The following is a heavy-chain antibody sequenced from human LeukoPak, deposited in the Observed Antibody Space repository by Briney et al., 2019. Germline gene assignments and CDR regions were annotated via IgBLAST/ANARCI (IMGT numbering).Heavy chain of an antibody. CDR2: IKTDGSQI. CDR3: ASIRMGAAAGYDPYYFDY. Sequence: PGGSLRLSCVASGFTFSSYWMTWVRQAPGKGLEWVANIKTDGSQIYYVDSVKGRFTISRDNAKNSLYLQMNSLRAEDTAVYYCASIRMGAAAGYDPYYFDYWGQGTLVTVSS. D-gene: IGHD6-13*01. V-gene: IGHV3-7*01. CDR1: GFTFSSYW. J-gene: IGHJ4*02.